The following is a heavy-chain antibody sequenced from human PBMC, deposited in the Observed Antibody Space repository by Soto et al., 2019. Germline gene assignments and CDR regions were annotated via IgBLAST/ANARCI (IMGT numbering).Heavy chain of an antibody. CDR2: TYYRSKWYN. D-gene: IGHD6-19*01. Sequence: SQTLSLTCAISGDSVSSNSAAWNWIWQSPSRGLEWLGRTYYRSKWYNDYAVSVKSRITINPDTSKNQFSLQLNSVTPEDTAVYYCATYSSGWYPDAFDIWGQGTMVTVSS. CDR1: GDSVSSNSAA. CDR3: ATYSSGWYPDAFDI. J-gene: IGHJ3*02. V-gene: IGHV6-1*01.